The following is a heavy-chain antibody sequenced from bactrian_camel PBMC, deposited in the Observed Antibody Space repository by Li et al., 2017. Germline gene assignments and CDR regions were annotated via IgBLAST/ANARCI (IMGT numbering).Heavy chain of an antibody. CDR1: GFIFDKKC. Sequence: HVQLVESGGGLVQPGGSLRLSCTASGFIFDKKCMGWFRQAPGKEREMVARFYTGHGSIVYADSVKGRFTLSRDNTRNTVYLQMNSLKPEDTAMYYCAARRMEVTVCSARDEYDYWGQGTQVTVS. CDR3: AARRMEVTVCSARDEYDY. D-gene: IGHD3*01. J-gene: IGHJ4*01. V-gene: IGHV3S54*01. CDR2: FYTGHGSI.